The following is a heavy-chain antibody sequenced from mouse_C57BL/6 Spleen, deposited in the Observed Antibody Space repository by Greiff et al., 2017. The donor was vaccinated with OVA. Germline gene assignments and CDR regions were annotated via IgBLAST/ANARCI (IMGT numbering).Heavy chain of an antibody. V-gene: IGHV5-4*03. CDR1: GFTFSSYA. J-gene: IGHJ2*01. D-gene: IGHD1-1*01. Sequence: EVKLMESGGGLVKPGGSLKLSCAASGFTFSSYAMSWVRQTPEKRLEWVATISDGGSYTYYPDNVKGRFTISRDNAKNNLYLQMSHLKSEDTAMYYCVRGLYYYGSPYFDYWGQGTTLTVSS. CDR3: VRGLYYYGSPYFDY. CDR2: ISDGGSYT.